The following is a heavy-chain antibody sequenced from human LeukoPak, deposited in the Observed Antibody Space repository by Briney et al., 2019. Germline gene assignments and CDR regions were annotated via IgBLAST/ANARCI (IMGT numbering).Heavy chain of an antibody. D-gene: IGHD6-19*01. CDR3: AGSGWQVYLDY. CDR1: GFTFTTFW. V-gene: IGHV3-7*01. J-gene: IGHJ4*02. CDR2: IKQDGSGR. Sequence: GGSLRLSRAASGFTFTTFWMSWVRQAPGKGLEWVANIKQDGSGRYYVDSVKGRFTISRDNAKNSLYLQMNSLRAEDTGVYYCAGSGWQVYLDYWGQGALVTVSS.